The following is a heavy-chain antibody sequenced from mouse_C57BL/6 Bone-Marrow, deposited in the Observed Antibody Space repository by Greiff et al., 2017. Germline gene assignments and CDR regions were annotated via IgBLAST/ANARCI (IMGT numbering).Heavy chain of an antibody. J-gene: IGHJ2*01. V-gene: IGHV1-81*01. D-gene: IGHD2-10*02. CDR3: AREYGNYFDY. CDR1: GYTFTSYG. CDR2: IYPRSGNT. Sequence: VQLQQSGAELARPGASVKLSCKASGYTFTSYGISWVKQRTGQGLEWIGEIYPRSGNTYYNEKFKGKATLTADKSSSTAYMQLSSLTSEDSAVYYCAREYGNYFDYWGQGTTLTVSS.